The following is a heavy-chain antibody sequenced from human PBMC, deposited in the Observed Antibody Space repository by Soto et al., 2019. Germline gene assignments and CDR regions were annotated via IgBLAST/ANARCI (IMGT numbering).Heavy chain of an antibody. Sequence: LRLSCAASGFTFSNYGMHWVRQAPGKGLEWVAAIWNDGTTKYYGDSVKGRFSISRDKSKNTLYLQMNSLRAEDTAVYYCARDLRDGNSGFDYWGQGTLVTVSS. CDR2: IWNDGTTK. J-gene: IGHJ4*02. V-gene: IGHV3-33*01. CDR1: GFTFSNYG. CDR3: ARDLRDGNSGFDY. D-gene: IGHD4-4*01.